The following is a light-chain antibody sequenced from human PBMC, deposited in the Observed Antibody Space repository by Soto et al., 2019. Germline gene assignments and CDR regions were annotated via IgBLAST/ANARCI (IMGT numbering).Light chain of an antibody. Sequence: QSVLTQPPSVSEAPRQRVTISCSGSSSNIGNNAVNWYQQLPGKAPKLLIYYDDLLPSGVSDRFSGSKSGTSASLAISGLQSEDAADYYCAAWHDSLNGYVFGTGTKVTVL. CDR1: SSNIGNNA. CDR3: AAWHDSLNGYV. CDR2: YDD. V-gene: IGLV1-36*01. J-gene: IGLJ1*01.